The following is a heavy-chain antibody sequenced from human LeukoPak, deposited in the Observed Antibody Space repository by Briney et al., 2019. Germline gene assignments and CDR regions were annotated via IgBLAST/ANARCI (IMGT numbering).Heavy chain of an antibody. CDR3: ARDRPRIAATGFDP. CDR1: GGTFSSYA. J-gene: IGHJ5*02. Sequence: GASVKVSCKASGGTFSSYAISWVRQAPGQGLEWMGRIIPILGIANYAQKFQGRVTITADKSTSTAYMELSSLRSEDTAVYYCARDRPRIAATGFDPWGQGTLVTVSS. CDR2: IIPILGIA. V-gene: IGHV1-69*04. D-gene: IGHD6-25*01.